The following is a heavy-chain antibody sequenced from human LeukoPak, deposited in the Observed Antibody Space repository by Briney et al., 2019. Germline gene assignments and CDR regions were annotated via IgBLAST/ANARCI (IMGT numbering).Heavy chain of an antibody. V-gene: IGHV5-51*01. J-gene: IGHJ1*01. CDR3: ARHPYGGNSRGYFQH. D-gene: IGHD4-23*01. Sequence: PGESLKISCKGSGYNFTSYWIGWVRQMSRKGLELIVIIYPGGSETRYSPSFQGQVTISADKSISTAYLQWSSLKASDTAMYYCARHPYGGNSRGYFQHWGQGTLVTVSS. CDR1: GYNFTSYW. CDR2: IYPGGSET.